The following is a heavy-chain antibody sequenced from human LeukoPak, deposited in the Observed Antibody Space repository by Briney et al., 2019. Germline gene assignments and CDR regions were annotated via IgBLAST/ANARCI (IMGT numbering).Heavy chain of an antibody. Sequence: SETLSLTCAVYGGSFSGYYWSWIRQPPGKGLEWIGEINHSGSTYYNPSLKSRVTISVDTSKNQFSLKLSSVTAADTAVYYCARQLRGKIVGAAGYFDYWGQGTLVTVSS. V-gene: IGHV4-34*01. J-gene: IGHJ4*02. CDR1: GGSFSGYY. D-gene: IGHD1-26*01. CDR3: ARQLRGKIVGAAGYFDY. CDR2: INHSGST.